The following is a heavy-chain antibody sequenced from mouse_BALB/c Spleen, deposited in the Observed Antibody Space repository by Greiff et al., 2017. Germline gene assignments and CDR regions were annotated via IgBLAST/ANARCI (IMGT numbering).Heavy chain of an antibody. V-gene: IGHV1-54*01. J-gene: IGHJ4*01. D-gene: IGHD1-1*01. CDR2: IIPGSGGT. Sequence: QVQLQQSGAELVRPGTSVKVSCKASGYAFTNYLIEWVKKRPGQGLEWIGVIIPGSGGTNYNENFKGKATLTADKSSSTAYMQLSSLTSDDSAVYFCARVYYGTSYALDYWGQGTSVTVSS. CDR3: ARVYYGTSYALDY. CDR1: GYAFTNYL.